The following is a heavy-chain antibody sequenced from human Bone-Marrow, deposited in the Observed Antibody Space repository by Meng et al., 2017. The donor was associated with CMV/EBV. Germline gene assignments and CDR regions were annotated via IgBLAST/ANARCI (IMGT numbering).Heavy chain of an antibody. CDR3: VSLGANYGGNSGSDY. Sequence: SETLSLTCTVSGGSISSSSYYWGWIRQPPGKGLDWIGSIYYSGRTYYNPSLKSRVNISVDTSKNQFSRKLSSVTAADTAVYYCVSLGANYGGNSGSDYWGQGTLVTVSS. J-gene: IGHJ4*02. D-gene: IGHD4-23*01. CDR1: GGSISSSSYY. CDR2: IYYSGRT. V-gene: IGHV4-39*07.